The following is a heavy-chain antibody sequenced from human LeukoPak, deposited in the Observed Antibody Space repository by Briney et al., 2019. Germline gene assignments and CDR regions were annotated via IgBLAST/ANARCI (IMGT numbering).Heavy chain of an antibody. D-gene: IGHD5-18*01. V-gene: IGHV3-21*01. CDR3: ARDRGIQTFDY. Sequence: GGSLRLSCAASGFTFDDYAMHWVRQAPGKGLEWVSSISSPSGYIYYADSVKGRFTISRDNAKNSLYLQMNSLRAEDTAVYYCARDRGIQTFDYWGQGTLVTVSS. CDR2: ISSPSGYI. CDR1: GFTFDDYA. J-gene: IGHJ4*02.